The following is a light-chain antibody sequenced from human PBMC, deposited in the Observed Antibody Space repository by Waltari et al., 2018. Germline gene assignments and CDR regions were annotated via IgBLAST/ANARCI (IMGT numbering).Light chain of an antibody. V-gene: IGKV2-28*01. CDR2: LSF. CDR3: MQALETWT. Sequence: DIVMTQSPLSLPVTPGEPASISCRSSESLVHSNGYSYLDWYLQKPGQSPQLLISLSFNRASGVPDRFIGSGSGTDFTLKISRVEAEDVGIYYCMQALETWTFGQGTKVEI. J-gene: IGKJ1*01. CDR1: ESLVHSNGYSY.